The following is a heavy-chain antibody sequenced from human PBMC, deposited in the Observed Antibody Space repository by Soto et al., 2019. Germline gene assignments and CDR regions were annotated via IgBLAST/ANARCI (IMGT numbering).Heavy chain of an antibody. CDR3: ARGGRGGFDY. Sequence: EVHLVESGGGLVQPGGSLRLSCAASGFTFTTYHMHWIRQAPGKGLVWVSRISGDGGSTDYADSVKGRFTPSRDNARNTLSLQMSSLRVEDTAVYYCARGGRGGFDYWGQGVLVTVSS. CDR2: ISGDGGST. V-gene: IGHV3-74*01. D-gene: IGHD3-16*01. J-gene: IGHJ4*02. CDR1: GFTFTTYH.